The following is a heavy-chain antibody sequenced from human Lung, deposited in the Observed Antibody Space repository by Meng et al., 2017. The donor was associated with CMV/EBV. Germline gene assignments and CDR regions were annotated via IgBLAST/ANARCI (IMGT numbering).Heavy chain of an antibody. CDR1: GFSSSRYW. Sequence: QLGGSGGDLVQPGESLRLSCAASGFSSSRYWMNWYRQAPGKGLEWVANTNEDGSKKYYVDSVKGRFTISRDNAKNSLYLQINSLRVEDTAIYYCGGVGIGYWGQGTLVTVSS. CDR3: GGVGIGY. CDR2: TNEDGSKK. D-gene: IGHD3-10*01. J-gene: IGHJ4*02. V-gene: IGHV3-7*04.